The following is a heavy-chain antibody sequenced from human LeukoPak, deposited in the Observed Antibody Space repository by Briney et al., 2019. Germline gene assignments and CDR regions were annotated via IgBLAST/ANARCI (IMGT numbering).Heavy chain of an antibody. J-gene: IGHJ4*02. CDR3: ARAPITSPFYFDY. D-gene: IGHD2-2*01. Sequence: GGSLRLSCTASGFAFDEHGMSWVRQVPGKGLEWVSGINWSGRSTGYADPLRGRFTISRDNAKNSLYLQMDSLRAEDTALYYCARAPITSPFYFDYWGQGTLVTVSS. CDR1: GFAFDEHG. V-gene: IGHV3-20*04. CDR2: INWSGRST.